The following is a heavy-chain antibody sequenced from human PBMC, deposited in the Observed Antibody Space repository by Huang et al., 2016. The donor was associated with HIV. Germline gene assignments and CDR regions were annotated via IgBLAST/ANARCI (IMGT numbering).Heavy chain of an antibody. D-gene: IGHD4-17*01. CDR2: ISYDDGSTT. CDR3: ARDVLRGLGYFDV. Sequence: QVQLVESGGGVVQPGGSLRLACAASGFTFSNYPMHGVRQAPGKGLEWGAVISYDDGSTTYFADSVKGRFTISRDNSKNTVYLQMSSLRADDTAVFYCARDVLRGLGYFDVWGRGTLVTVSS. CDR1: GFTFSNYP. J-gene: IGHJ2*01. V-gene: IGHV3-30-3*01.